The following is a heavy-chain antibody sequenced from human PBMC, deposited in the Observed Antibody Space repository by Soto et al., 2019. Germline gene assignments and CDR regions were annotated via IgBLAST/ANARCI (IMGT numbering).Heavy chain of an antibody. J-gene: IGHJ6*01. CDR1: GESPRGFF. CDR2: INHSGNT. Sequence: SETPSPPRAVYGESPRGFFWSWDRQAPGEGGGCIGEINHSGNTNYNPSLKSRVTMSVDTFKKQFSLKLSSVTAVDTAVYYCARLGGNYDFWSGYHYYYAMDVWGQGTAVTVSS. D-gene: IGHD3-3*01. V-gene: IGHV4-34*01. CDR3: ARLGGNYDFWSGYHYYYAMDV.